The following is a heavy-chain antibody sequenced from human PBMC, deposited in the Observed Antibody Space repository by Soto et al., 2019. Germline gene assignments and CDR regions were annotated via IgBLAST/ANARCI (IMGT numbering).Heavy chain of an antibody. CDR1: GDSINNADYY. CDR3: ARVRGHGFDF. D-gene: IGHD3-10*01. V-gene: IGHV4-31*03. J-gene: IGHJ3*01. CDR2: IYYSGTT. Sequence: QVQLQESGPGLVKPSPTLSLNCSVSGDSINNADYYWSWIRQHAGQGLEWIGYIYYSGTTYYNPSLKSRVTISMDTSKNQFSLEMSSVTAADTAVYYCARVRGHGFDFRGQGTMVTVSS.